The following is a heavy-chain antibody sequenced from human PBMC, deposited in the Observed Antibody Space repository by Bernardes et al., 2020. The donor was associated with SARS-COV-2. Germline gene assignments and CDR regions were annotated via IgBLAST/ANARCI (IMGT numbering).Heavy chain of an antibody. CDR3: ARELFYDILTGLYGADAFDI. V-gene: IGHV7-4-1*02. J-gene: IGHJ3*02. D-gene: IGHD3-9*01. CDR1: GYTFTSYA. CDR2: INTNTGNP. Sequence: ASVKVSCKASGYTFTSYAMNWVRQAPGQGLEWMGWINTNTGNPTYAQGFTGRFVFSLDTSVSTAYLQISSLKAEDTAVYYCARELFYDILTGLYGADAFDIWGQGKMVTVSS.